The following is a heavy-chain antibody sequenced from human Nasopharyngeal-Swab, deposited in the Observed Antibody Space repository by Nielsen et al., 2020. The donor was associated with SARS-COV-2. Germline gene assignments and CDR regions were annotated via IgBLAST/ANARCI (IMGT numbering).Heavy chain of an antibody. Sequence: SETLSLTCAVYGGSFSGSYWGWIRQPPGKGPEWIAEINHSGSTNYNPSLKRRVTLSVDTSMNQVSLEVSSVTAADTAVYYCARGLSGIVPAPILGLGPYYYYYMDVWGKGTTVTVSS. J-gene: IGHJ6*03. CDR1: GGSFSGSY. CDR2: INHSGST. D-gene: IGHD2-2*01. V-gene: IGHV4-34*01. CDR3: ARGLSGIVPAPILGLGPYYYYYMDV.